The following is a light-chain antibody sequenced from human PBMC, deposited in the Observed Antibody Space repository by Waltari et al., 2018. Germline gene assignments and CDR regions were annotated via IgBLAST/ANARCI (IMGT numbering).Light chain of an antibody. CDR1: KNIRSY. CDR2: AAS. Sequence: DLQMTQAPSSLSAALGDRVPISRRASKNIRSYLSWYQQKQGIAPKLVIYAASNLQSGVPSRFSGSGSGTNFTLTITSLQAEDFATYFCQASYTTPYSFGQGTKVEIK. V-gene: IGKV1-39*01. CDR3: QASYTTPYS. J-gene: IGKJ2*03.